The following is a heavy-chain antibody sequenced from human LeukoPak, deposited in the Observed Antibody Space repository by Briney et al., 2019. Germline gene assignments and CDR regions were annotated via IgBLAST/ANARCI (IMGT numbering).Heavy chain of an antibody. CDR3: ARGTYCSGGSCYYTFDS. Sequence: SVKISCKASGGTFSSYAISWLRHAPGQGLEWRGGIIPIFGTANYAQKFQGRVTITTDESTSTAYMELSSLRSEDKTVYYCARGTYCSGGSCYYTFDSWGQGPLVTVSS. V-gene: IGHV1-69*05. D-gene: IGHD2-15*01. CDR1: GGTFSSYA. J-gene: IGHJ4*02. CDR2: IIPIFGTA.